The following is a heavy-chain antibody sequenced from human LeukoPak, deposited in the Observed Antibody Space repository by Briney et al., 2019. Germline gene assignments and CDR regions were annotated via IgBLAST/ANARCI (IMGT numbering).Heavy chain of an antibody. CDR1: GYTFTGYY. CDR3: ARAKIAARPSLGAFDI. Sequence: ASVKVSCKASGYTFTGYYMHWVRQAPGQGLEWMGWINPNSGGTNYAQKFQGRVTMTRDTSISTAYMELSRLRSDDTAVYYCARAKIAARPSLGAFDIWGQGTMVTVS. V-gene: IGHV1-2*02. J-gene: IGHJ3*02. D-gene: IGHD6-6*01. CDR2: INPNSGGT.